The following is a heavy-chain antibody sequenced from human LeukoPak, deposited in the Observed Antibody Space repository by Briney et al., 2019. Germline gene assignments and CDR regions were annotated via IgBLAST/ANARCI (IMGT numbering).Heavy chain of an antibody. CDR2: ISYDGSKT. J-gene: IGHJ4*02. D-gene: IGHD3-3*01. Sequence: PGGSLRLSCAASGFPFSTYCMNWVRQAPGKGLEWVAVISYDGSKTYYADSVKGRFTISRDNSKNTLYLQMNSLRAEDTAVYYCASPGGYDFWSGPFDYWGQGTLVTVSS. CDR1: GFPFSTYC. CDR3: ASPGGYDFWSGPFDY. V-gene: IGHV3-30*03.